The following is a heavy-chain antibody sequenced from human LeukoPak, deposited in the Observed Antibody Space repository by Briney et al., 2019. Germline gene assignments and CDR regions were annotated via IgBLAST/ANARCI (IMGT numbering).Heavy chain of an antibody. Sequence: SETLSLTCTVSADSISSSTYYWGWIRQPPGKGLEWIGSIYYSGSTYYNPSLKSRVTISVDTSENQFSLKLSSVTAADTAVYYCAREGEWELLGTGAFDIWGQGTMVTVSS. D-gene: IGHD1-26*01. CDR1: ADSISSSTYY. J-gene: IGHJ3*02. V-gene: IGHV4-39*07. CDR2: IYYSGST. CDR3: AREGEWELLGTGAFDI.